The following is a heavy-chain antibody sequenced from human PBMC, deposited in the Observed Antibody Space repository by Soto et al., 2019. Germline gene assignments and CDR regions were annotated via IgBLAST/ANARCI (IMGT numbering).Heavy chain of an antibody. V-gene: IGHV4-59*11. CDR3: ARSDGRY. Sequence: SETLSLTCTVSGGYISSHYWSWIRQPPGKGLEWIGYIYYSGSTNYNPSLKSRVTISVDTSKNQFSLKLSSVTAADTAVYYCARSDGRYWGQGTLVTVSS. CDR1: GGYISSHY. CDR2: IYYSGST. J-gene: IGHJ4*02.